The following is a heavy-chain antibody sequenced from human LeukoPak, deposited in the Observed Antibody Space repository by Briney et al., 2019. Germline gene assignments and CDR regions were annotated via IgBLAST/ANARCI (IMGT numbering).Heavy chain of an antibody. CDR3: ARGYSSGWFDY. Sequence: ASETLSLTCTVSGGSISSYYWSWIRQPPGKGLEWIGYIYYSGSTNYNPSLESRVTISVDTSKNQFSLKLSSVTAADTAVYYCARGYSSGWFDYWGQGTLVTVSS. J-gene: IGHJ4*02. V-gene: IGHV4-59*01. CDR2: IYYSGST. D-gene: IGHD6-19*01. CDR1: GGSISSYY.